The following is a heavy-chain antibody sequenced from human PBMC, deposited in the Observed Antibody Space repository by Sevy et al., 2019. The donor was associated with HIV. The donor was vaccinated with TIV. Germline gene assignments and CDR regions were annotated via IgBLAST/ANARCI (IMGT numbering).Heavy chain of an antibody. Sequence: GGSLRLSCAASGFTFSDYNMIWIRQAPGRGLEWIPYIRSTGDTIYYADSVKGRFTISRDNAKNSLYLQMNSLTAGDTAVYYCARVFGIGIVGATPDYWGQGTLVTVSS. CDR3: ARVFGIGIVGATPDY. CDR2: IRSTGDTI. D-gene: IGHD1-26*01. J-gene: IGHJ4*02. CDR1: GFTFSDYN. V-gene: IGHV3-11*01.